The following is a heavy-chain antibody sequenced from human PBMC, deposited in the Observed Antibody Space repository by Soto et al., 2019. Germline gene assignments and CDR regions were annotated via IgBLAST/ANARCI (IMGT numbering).Heavy chain of an antibody. D-gene: IGHD3-10*01. Sequence: SETLSLTCTVSGGSISGNSYYWAWIRQPPGKGLEWIGNIYYSGSTHYNPSLKSRVTISVDTTRNQLSLKLSSVSAADTAVNSCARRPRVWFGELAFDEYYSMDVWSQGTTVTVSS. CDR1: GGSISGNSYY. CDR3: ARRPRVWFGELAFDEYYSMDV. J-gene: IGHJ6*02. V-gene: IGHV4-39*01. CDR2: IYYSGST.